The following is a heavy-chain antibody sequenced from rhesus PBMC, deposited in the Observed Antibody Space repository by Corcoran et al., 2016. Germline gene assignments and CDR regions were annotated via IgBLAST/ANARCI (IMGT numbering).Heavy chain of an antibody. Sequence: LQLQQSGPGLVKPSETLSLTCAVSGGSISSNSGTWIRQPPGKGLEWIGRISGDDGTTDYNPSLRGRVTISIDTSKTEFSLKVDSVTAADTAVYYCVGLMVAGPVEYWGQGVLVTVSS. CDR2: ISGDDGTT. D-gene: IGHD6-37*01. CDR1: GGSISSNS. CDR3: VGLMVAGPVEY. J-gene: IGHJ4*01. V-gene: IGHV4-173*01.